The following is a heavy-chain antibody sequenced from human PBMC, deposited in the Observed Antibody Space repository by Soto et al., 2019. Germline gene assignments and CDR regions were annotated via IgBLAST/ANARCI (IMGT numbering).Heavy chain of an antibody. Sequence: GASVKVSCKASGYTFTSYGISWVRQAPGQGLEWMGWINAGNGNTKYSQKFQGRVTITRDTSASTAYMELSSLRSEDTAVYYCARGEENIVLMVYAPYYYYGMDVWGQGTTVTVSS. D-gene: IGHD2-8*01. CDR2: INAGNGNT. CDR3: ARGEENIVLMVYAPYYYYGMDV. V-gene: IGHV1-3*01. CDR1: GYTFTSYG. J-gene: IGHJ6*02.